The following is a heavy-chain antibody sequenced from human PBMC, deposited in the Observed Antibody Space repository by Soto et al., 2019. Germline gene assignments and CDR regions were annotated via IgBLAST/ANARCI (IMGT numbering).Heavy chain of an antibody. V-gene: IGHV3-9*01. D-gene: IGHD3-22*01. Sequence: EVQLVESGGGLVQPGRSLRLSCAASGFTFDDYAMHWVRQAPGKGLEWVSGISWNSGIIGYADSVKGRFTISRDNSKNSLCLQMTSLRAEDTALYYCAKDIVGITMIVVGFDYWGQGTLVTVSS. CDR2: ISWNSGII. J-gene: IGHJ4*02. CDR3: AKDIVGITMIVVGFDY. CDR1: GFTFDDYA.